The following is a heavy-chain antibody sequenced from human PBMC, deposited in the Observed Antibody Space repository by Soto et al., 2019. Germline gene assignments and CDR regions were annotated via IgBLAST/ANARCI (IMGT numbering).Heavy chain of an antibody. V-gene: IGHV3-15*01. CDR2: IKANTDGGTT. J-gene: IGHJ4*02. CDR1: GFTFSSAW. CDR3: AAGVPFDY. Sequence: PGGSLRLSCAASGFTFSSAWMSWVRQAPGRGLEWVGRIKANTDGGTTDYAAPAKGRFTISRDDSTTTLYLQMNSLKIEDTAVYYCAAGVPFDYWGQGTLVTVSS. D-gene: IGHD3-10*01.